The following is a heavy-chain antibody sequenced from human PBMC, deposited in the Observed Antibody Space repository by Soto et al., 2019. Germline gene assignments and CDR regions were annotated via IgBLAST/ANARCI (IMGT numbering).Heavy chain of an antibody. CDR1: GYTFTSYG. CDR2: ISAYNGNT. CDR3: ARDKPTLFRVVPQIDY. Sequence: ASVKVSCKASGYTFTSYGISWVRQAPGQALEWMGGISAYNGNTNYEQKLQSRVTMTTNTSTSTAYMELTSLRSDVTAVYYCARDKPTLFRVVPQIDYWGQGTLVTVSS. J-gene: IGHJ4*02. D-gene: IGHD3-3*01. V-gene: IGHV1-18*04.